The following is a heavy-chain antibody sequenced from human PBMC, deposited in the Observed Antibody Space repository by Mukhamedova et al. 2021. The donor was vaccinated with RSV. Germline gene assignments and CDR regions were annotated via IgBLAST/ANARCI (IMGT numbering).Heavy chain of an antibody. D-gene: IGHD2-2*01. CDR3: AHLWGVVVPAADYYYMDV. V-gene: IGHV1-2*02. CDR2: INPNSGGT. J-gene: IGHJ6*03. Sequence: GLEWMGWINPNSGGTNYAQKFQGRVTMTRDTSISTAYMELSRLRSDDTAVYYCAHLWGVVVPAADYYYMDVWGQGTTVTVSS.